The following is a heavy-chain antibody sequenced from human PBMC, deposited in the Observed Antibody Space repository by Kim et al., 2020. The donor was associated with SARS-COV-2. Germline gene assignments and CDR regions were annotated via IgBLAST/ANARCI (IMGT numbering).Heavy chain of an antibody. V-gene: IGHV3-23*01. J-gene: IGHJ6*02. CDR1: GFTFSSYA. CDR3: AKDRGLYQLLYYYYCMDV. Sequence: GGSLRLSCAASGFTFSSYAMSWVRQAPGKGLEWVSAISGSGGSTYYADSVKGRFTADSVKGRFTISRDNSKNTLYLQMNSLRAEDTAVYYCAKDRGLYQLLYYYYCMDVWGQGTTVTVSS. CDR2: ISGSGGST. D-gene: IGHD2-2*01.